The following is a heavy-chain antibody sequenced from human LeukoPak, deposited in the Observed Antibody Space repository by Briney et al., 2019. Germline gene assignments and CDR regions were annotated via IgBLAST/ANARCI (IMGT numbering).Heavy chain of an antibody. CDR1: GYSFSVYC. Sequence: ASVKVSCKASGYSFSVYCIQWLRQVPGEGLECVGWILPHSGDTYYAQKFRGRVTMTTDTSINTVYMELSRLQSDDTGIYFCARPPRELVSAAPFDYWGQGTLVAVSS. CDR3: ARPPRELVSAAPFDY. J-gene: IGHJ4*02. CDR2: ILPHSGDT. D-gene: IGHD2-2*01. V-gene: IGHV1-2*02.